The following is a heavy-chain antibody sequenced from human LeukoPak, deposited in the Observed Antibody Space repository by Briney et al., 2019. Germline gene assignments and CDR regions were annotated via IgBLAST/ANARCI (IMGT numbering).Heavy chain of an antibody. J-gene: IGHJ6*03. V-gene: IGHV1-69*05. CDR3: ARGGLDYYYYYMDV. CDR1: GGTFSSYA. Sequence: ASVKVSCKASGGTFSSYAISWVRQAPGQGLEWMGGIIPIFGTANYAQKLQGRVTITTDESTSTAYMELSSLRSEDTAVYYCARGGLDYYYYYMDVWGKGTTVTVSS. CDR2: IIPIFGTA.